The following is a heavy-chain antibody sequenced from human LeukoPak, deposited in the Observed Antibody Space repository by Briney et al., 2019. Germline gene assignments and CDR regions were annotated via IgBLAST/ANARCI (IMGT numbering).Heavy chain of an antibody. Sequence: SETLSLTCTVSGGSISSSSYYWGWIRQPPGKGLEWIGSIYYSGSTYYNPSLKSRVTISVDTSKSQFSLKLSSVTAADTAVYYCARGRLWTWDYWGQGTLVTVSS. CDR1: GGSISSSSYY. V-gene: IGHV4-39*01. CDR2: IYYSGST. D-gene: IGHD5-18*01. CDR3: ARGRLWTWDY. J-gene: IGHJ4*02.